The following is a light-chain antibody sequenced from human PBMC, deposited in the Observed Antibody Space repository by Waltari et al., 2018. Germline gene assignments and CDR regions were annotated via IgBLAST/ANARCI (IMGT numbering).Light chain of an antibody. J-gene: IGKJ2*01. CDR3: MQALQTPYA. Sequence: DIVMTQSPLSLSVTPGELASISCRSSQSLLHRNGYNYLDWYLQKPGQSPQLLIYLGSNRASGVPDRFSGSGSGTDFTLEISRVEAEDVGLYYCMQALQTPYAFGQGTKLEIK. CDR1: QSLLHRNGYNY. V-gene: IGKV2-28*01. CDR2: LGS.